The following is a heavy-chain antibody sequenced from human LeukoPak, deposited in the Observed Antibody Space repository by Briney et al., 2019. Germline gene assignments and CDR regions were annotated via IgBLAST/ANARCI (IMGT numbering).Heavy chain of an antibody. Sequence: ASVKVSCKASGYTFTSYGISWVRQAPGQGLEWMGWISAYNGNTNYAQKLQGRVTMTTDTSTSTAYMELRSLRSEDTAVYYCARVPLYSNYVAFDIWGQGTMVTVSS. J-gene: IGHJ3*02. CDR2: ISAYNGNT. V-gene: IGHV1-18*01. CDR3: ARVPLYSNYVAFDI. CDR1: GYTFTSYG. D-gene: IGHD4-11*01.